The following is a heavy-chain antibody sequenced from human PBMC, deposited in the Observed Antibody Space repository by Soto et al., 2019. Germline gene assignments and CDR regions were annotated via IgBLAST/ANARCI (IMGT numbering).Heavy chain of an antibody. D-gene: IGHD4-17*01. CDR2: IYYSGST. V-gene: IGHV4-59*08. J-gene: IGHJ4*02. CDR1: GGSISSYY. CDR3: ARLTYGDC. Sequence: QVQLQESGPGLVKPSETLSLTCTVSGGSISSYYWSWIRQPPGKGLEWIGYIYYSGSTNYNPSLKSRVTISVDTSKNQFSLKLSSVTAADTAVYYCARLTYGDCWGQGTLVTVSS.